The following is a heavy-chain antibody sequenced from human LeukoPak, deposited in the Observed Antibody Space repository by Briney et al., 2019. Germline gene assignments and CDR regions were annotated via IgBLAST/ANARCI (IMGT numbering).Heavy chain of an antibody. CDR2: ISTSGSTI. CDR3: AELGITMIGGV. D-gene: IGHD3-10*02. V-gene: IGHV3-48*01. J-gene: IGHJ6*03. Sequence: GGSLRLSCAASGFTFDDYGMSWVRQAPGKGLEWVSYISTSGSTIYYADSVKGRFSISRDNAKNSLYLQMNSLRAEDTAVYYCAELGITMIGGVWGKGTTVTIS. CDR1: GFTFDDYG.